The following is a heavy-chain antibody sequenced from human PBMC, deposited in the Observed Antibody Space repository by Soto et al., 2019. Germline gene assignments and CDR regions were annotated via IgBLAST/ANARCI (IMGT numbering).Heavy chain of an antibody. D-gene: IGHD2-2*01. Sequence: EVQLVESGGILVQPGESLRLSGVASGLGFSNYAMHWVRRPPGRGREFVSAISNNGGSTYYANSVKGRFTISRDNSKNTLYLQMGSLRTDDMAVYYCARGGPYQLLSDFDYWGQGTLVTVSS. V-gene: IGHV3-64*01. CDR3: ARGGPYQLLSDFDY. J-gene: IGHJ4*02. CDR2: ISNNGGST. CDR1: GLGFSNYA.